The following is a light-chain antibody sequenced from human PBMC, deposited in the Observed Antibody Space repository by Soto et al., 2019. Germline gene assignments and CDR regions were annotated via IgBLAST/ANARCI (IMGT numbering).Light chain of an antibody. CDR1: DIGDKK. V-gene: IGLV3-9*01. CDR2: RDF. CDR3: HVWDSNTAI. J-gene: IGLJ2*01. Sequence: SYELTQPLSVSVALGQTARIPCGGDDIGDKKVHWYQQRPGQAPVLVIYRDFKRPSVIPERFSGSNWENTATLTISRAQAGDEADYYCHVWDSNTAIFGGGTKLTVL.